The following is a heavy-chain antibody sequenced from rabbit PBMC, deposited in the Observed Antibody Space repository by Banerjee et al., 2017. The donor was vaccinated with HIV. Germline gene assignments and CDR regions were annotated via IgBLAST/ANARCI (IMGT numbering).Heavy chain of an antibody. CDR2: ISSAGST. J-gene: IGHJ4*01. CDR3: ARDLAGVTGWNFNL. V-gene: IGHV1S45*01. Sequence: QEQLVESGGGLVQPEGSLTLTCKASGFDFSSYKMYWVRQAPGKGLEWIGYISSAGSTLYASWAKGRFTISKTSSTTVTLQMTSLTAADTASYFCARDLAGVTGWNFNLWGPGTLVTVS. D-gene: IGHD4-1*01. CDR1: GFDFSSYK.